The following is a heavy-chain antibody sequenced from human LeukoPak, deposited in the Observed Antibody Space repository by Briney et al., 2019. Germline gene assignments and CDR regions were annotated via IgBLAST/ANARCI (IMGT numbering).Heavy chain of an antibody. V-gene: IGHV1-2*02. Sequence: ASVKVSCKASGYTFTGYYMHWVRQAPGQGLEWMGWINPNSGGTNYAQKFQGRVTMTRDTSISTAYMELSRPRSDDTAVYYCARICSSTSCVGYWGQGTLVTVSS. D-gene: IGHD2-2*01. J-gene: IGHJ4*02. CDR3: ARICSSTSCVGY. CDR1: GYTFTGYY. CDR2: INPNSGGT.